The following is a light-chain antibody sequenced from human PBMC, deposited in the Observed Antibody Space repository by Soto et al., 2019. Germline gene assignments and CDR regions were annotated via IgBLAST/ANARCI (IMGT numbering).Light chain of an antibody. CDR3: QQYNSYSFT. CDR2: KAS. V-gene: IGKV1-5*03. Sequence: DIQMTQSPSTLSASVGDTVTITCRASQSISSWLAWYQQKPGKAPKLLIYKASTLESGVPSRFGGSGFGTEFTLTISSLQPDDFATYYCQQYNSYSFTFGPGTKVDIK. J-gene: IGKJ3*01. CDR1: QSISSW.